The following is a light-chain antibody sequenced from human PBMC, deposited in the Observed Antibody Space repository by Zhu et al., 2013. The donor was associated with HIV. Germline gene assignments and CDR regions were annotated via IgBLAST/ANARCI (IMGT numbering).Light chain of an antibody. CDR2: HAS. J-gene: IGKJ4*01. CDR3: QQYNNWLT. V-gene: IGKV3-15*01. CDR1: QTVYTY. Sequence: EIVLTQSPGTLSLSPGERATLSCRASQTVYTYLAWFQHKPGQSPRLLIYHASTRAAGIPAAFSGSWSGTEFTLTISNLQSEDFAVYYCQQYNNWLTFGGGTKVE.